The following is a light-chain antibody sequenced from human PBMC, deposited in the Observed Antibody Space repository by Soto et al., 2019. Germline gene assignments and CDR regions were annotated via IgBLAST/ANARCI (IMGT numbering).Light chain of an antibody. CDR2: AAS. Sequence: AIRMTQSPSSFSASTGDRVTITCRASQGISSYLAWYQQKPGTAPKRLIYAASTLQSGVPSRFSGRGSGTDFPLTLSCLQSEDFATYYCQQYYSYPYTFGQGTKLEIK. CDR1: QGISSY. V-gene: IGKV1-8*01. J-gene: IGKJ2*01. CDR3: QQYYSYPYT.